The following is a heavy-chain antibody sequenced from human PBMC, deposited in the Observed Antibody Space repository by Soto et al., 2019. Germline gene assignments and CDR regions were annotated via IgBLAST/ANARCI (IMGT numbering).Heavy chain of an antibody. CDR2: IYYTGLS. J-gene: IGHJ4*02. Sequence: SETLSLTCAVSGGSISSGGYSWSCIRQPPGKGLEWIGYIYYTGLSNSNPSLNSRVTMSVDTSKNQFSLKLSSVTAADTAVYYCASHSSHWPFFDFWGQGTLVTVSS. CDR1: GGSISSGGYS. V-gene: IGHV4-61*08. CDR3: ASHSSHWPFFDF. D-gene: IGHD6-13*01.